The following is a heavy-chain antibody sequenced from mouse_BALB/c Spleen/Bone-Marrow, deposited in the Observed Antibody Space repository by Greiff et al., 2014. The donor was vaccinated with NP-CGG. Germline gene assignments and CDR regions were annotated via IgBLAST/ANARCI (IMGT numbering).Heavy chain of an antibody. V-gene: IGHV2-9*02. D-gene: IGHD1-1*01. Sequence: VKLMESGPGLVAPSQSLSITCTVSGFSLTSYGVHWVRQPPGKGLEWLGVIWAGGSTNYNSALMSRLSISKDNSKSQVFLKMNSLQTDDTAMYYCARDYYGSLYAMDYWGQGTPVTVSS. CDR1: GFSLTSYG. J-gene: IGHJ4*01. CDR3: ARDYYGSLYAMDY. CDR2: IWAGGST.